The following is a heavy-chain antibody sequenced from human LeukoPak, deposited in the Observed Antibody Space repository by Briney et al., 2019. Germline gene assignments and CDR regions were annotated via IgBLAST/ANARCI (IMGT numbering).Heavy chain of an antibody. D-gene: IGHD6-19*01. Sequence: GASVKVSCKASGYTFTGYYMHWVRQAPGQGLEWMGWINPNSGGTNYAQKFQGRVTMTRDTSISTAYMELSRLRSDDTAVYYCAREDTTVAGTENAFDIWGKGTMVTVSS. V-gene: IGHV1-2*02. CDR1: GYTFTGYY. CDR2: INPNSGGT. J-gene: IGHJ3*02. CDR3: AREDTTVAGTENAFDI.